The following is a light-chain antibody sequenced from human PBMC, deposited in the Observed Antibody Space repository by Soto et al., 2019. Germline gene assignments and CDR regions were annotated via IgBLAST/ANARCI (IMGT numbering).Light chain of an antibody. J-gene: IGKJ1*01. CDR3: LQDYDYPRT. V-gene: IGKV1-8*01. Sequence: AIRMTQSPSSLSASTGDRVTITCRASQGISSYLAWYQQKPGKAPKLLIYAASTLQSGVPSRFSGRGSGTDFTLTISSLQPEDFATYYCLQDYDYPRTFGQGTKVDIK. CDR1: QGISSY. CDR2: AAS.